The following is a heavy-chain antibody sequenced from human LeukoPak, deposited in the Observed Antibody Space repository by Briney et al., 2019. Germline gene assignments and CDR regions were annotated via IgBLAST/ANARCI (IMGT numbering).Heavy chain of an antibody. D-gene: IGHD4-23*01. CDR2: IRSKSDGGTA. CDR3: TKDPYGGNSPLYFDY. Sequence: GSLRLSCAASGFTFSNAWMSWVRQAPGKGLEWVGRIRSKSDGGTADYAAPVKGRFTISRDDSQNTLYLQMNSLRAEDTAVFFCTKDPYGGNSPLYFDYWGQGTLVTVSS. J-gene: IGHJ4*02. CDR1: GFTFSNAW. V-gene: IGHV3-15*01.